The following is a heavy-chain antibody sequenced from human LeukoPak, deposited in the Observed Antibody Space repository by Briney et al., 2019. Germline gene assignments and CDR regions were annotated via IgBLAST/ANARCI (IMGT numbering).Heavy chain of an antibody. Sequence: GGSLRLSCAASGFTFSSYGMHWVRQAPGQGLEWMGWINPNSGGTNYAQKFQGRVTMTRDTSISTAYMELSRLRSDDTAVYYCARDSSYNWNYSYWGQGTLVTVSS. J-gene: IGHJ4*02. CDR1: GFTFSSYG. CDR3: ARDSSYNWNYSY. D-gene: IGHD1-7*01. V-gene: IGHV1-2*02. CDR2: INPNSGGT.